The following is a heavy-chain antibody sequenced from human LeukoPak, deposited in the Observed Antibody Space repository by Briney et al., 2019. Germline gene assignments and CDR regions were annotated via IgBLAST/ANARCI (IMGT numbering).Heavy chain of an antibody. J-gene: IGHJ4*02. D-gene: IGHD4-17*01. CDR2: IYSGGST. CDR1: GFTFSSYW. V-gene: IGHV3-53*01. Sequence: GGSLRLSCAASGFTFSSYWMSWVRQAPGKGLEWVSVIYSGGSTYYADSVKGRFTISRDNSKNTLYLQMNSLRAEDTAVYYCARGGYYGDYLPTGFDYWGQGTLVTVSS. CDR3: ARGGYYGDYLPTGFDY.